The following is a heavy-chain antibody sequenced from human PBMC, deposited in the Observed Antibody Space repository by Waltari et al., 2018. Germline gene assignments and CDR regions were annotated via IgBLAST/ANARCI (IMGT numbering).Heavy chain of an antibody. V-gene: IGHV4-59*01. CDR3: ARAVNDYGDYDLKIDY. Sequence: QVQLQESGPGLVKPSETLSLTCTVPGGSISSYYWNWIRQPPGKGLEWIGYIYYSGSTNYNPSLKSRVTISVDTSKNQFSLKLSSVTAADTAVYYCARAVNDYGDYDLKIDYWGQGTLVTVSS. D-gene: IGHD4-17*01. CDR1: GGSISSYY. CDR2: IYYSGST. J-gene: IGHJ4*02.